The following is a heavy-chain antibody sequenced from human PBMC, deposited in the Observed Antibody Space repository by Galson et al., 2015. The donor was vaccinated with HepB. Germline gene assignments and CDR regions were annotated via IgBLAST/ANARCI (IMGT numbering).Heavy chain of an antibody. J-gene: IGHJ4*02. CDR2: ISSSSTTT. CDR3: VRGGYYFDY. CDR1: GFTFSSYS. Sequence: SLRLSCAASGFTFSSYSMNWARQAPGKGLEWVSYISSSSTTTYYADSVKGRFTISRDNTKNALYLQMNSLRDEDTAVYYCVRGGYYFDYWGQGTLVTVSS. V-gene: IGHV3-48*02.